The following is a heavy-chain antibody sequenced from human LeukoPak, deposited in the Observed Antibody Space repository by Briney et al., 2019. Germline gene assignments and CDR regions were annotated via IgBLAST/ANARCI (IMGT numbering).Heavy chain of an antibody. CDR1: GYTFTAYY. CDR3: ARDQVAATSAHNFDY. J-gene: IGHJ4*02. D-gene: IGHD1-26*01. CDR2: INPHSGVT. V-gene: IGHV1-2*02. Sequence: ASVKVSCKASGYTFTAYYMHWVRQAPGQGLEWMGWINPHSGVTTFPQKFQGRVTMTMDTSISTTYMELNRLRSDDTAVYYCARDQVAATSAHNFDYWGQGTLVTVSS.